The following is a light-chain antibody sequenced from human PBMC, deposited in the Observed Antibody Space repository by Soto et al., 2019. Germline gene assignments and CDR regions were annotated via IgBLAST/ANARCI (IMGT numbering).Light chain of an antibody. Sequence: SALTQPASVSGSPGQSITISCTGTSSDIGGYNYVSWYQQHPGKAPKFIIYEVSHRPSGVSNRFSASKSGNTASLTISGLQAEDEADYYCSSYTSSSTLVFGTGTKVTV. J-gene: IGLJ1*01. V-gene: IGLV2-14*01. CDR1: SSDIGGYNY. CDR2: EVS. CDR3: SSYTSSSTLV.